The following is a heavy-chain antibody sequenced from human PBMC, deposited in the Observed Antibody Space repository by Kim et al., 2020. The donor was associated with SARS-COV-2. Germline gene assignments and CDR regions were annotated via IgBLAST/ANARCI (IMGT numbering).Heavy chain of an antibody. Sequence: YSQKCQGRVTITRDTSASTAYMELSSLRSEDTAVYYCARVPYGSGSYQDYWGQGTLVTVSS. J-gene: IGHJ4*02. CDR3: ARVPYGSGSYQDY. V-gene: IGHV1-3*01. D-gene: IGHD3-10*01.